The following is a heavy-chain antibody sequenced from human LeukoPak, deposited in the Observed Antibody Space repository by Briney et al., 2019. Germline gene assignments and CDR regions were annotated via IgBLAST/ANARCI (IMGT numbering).Heavy chain of an antibody. D-gene: IGHD6-19*01. CDR1: GFPFSVYE. CDR2: IGSSGSTI. Sequence: GGSLRLSCAVSGFPFSVYEMNWVRQAPGKGLEWVSNIGSSGSTIYYADSVKGRFSISRDNAKSALYLQMNSLRVEDTAVYYCALLAVASDFDYWGQGALVTVSS. CDR3: ALLAVASDFDY. V-gene: IGHV3-48*03. J-gene: IGHJ4*02.